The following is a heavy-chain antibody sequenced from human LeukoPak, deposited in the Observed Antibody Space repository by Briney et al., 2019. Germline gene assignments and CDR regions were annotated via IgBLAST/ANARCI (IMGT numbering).Heavy chain of an antibody. CDR1: GFSSDDYA. V-gene: IGHV3-20*04. CDR3: ARLTRGKTGTL. J-gene: IGHJ4*02. Sequence: GGSLRLSCTASGFSSDDYAMNWVRHAPGKGLEWVSGINWNGASTDYADSVKGRFTISRDNAKNSLYLQMNSLRAEDTAVCYCARLTRGKTGTLWGQGTLVTVSS. CDR2: INWNGAST. D-gene: IGHD1-1*01.